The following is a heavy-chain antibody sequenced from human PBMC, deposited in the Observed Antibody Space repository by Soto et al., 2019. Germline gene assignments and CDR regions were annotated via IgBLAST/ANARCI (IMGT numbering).Heavy chain of an antibody. V-gene: IGHV4-38-2*02. Sequence: PSETLSLTCSVSGYSIRSGSYWGCIRQPPGKGPEWIASIYHGGTTFYNPSLKSRVTLSVDTSNNQFSLKLTSVTAADTAVYYCARVHVMVVAGSTFDYWGHGTLVTVSS. D-gene: IGHD6-19*01. CDR3: ARVHVMVVAGSTFDY. CDR2: IYHGGTT. CDR1: GYSIRSGSY. J-gene: IGHJ4*01.